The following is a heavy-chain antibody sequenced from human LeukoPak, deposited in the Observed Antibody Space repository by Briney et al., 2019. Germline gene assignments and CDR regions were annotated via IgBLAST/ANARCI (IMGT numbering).Heavy chain of an antibody. Sequence: GESLKISCKGSGYSFTSYWIGWVRQMPGKGLEWMGIIYPGDSDTRYSPSFQGQVTISVDKSISTAYLQWSSLKASDTAMYYCARGASGGGSYWSYYYYGMDVWGQGTTVTVSS. CDR2: IYPGDSDT. D-gene: IGHD1-26*01. V-gene: IGHV5-51*01. CDR1: GYSFTSYW. J-gene: IGHJ6*02. CDR3: ARGASGGGSYWSYYYYGMDV.